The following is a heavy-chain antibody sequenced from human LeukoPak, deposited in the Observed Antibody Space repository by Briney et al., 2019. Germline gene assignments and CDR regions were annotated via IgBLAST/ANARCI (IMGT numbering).Heavy chain of an antibody. J-gene: IGHJ4*02. CDR3: TTEYYYDSSGAAKD. CDR1: GFTFSNAW. CDR2: IKSKTDGGTT. Sequence: GGSLRLSCAASGFTFSNAWMSWVRQAPGKGLEWVGCIKSKTDGGTTDYAAPVKGRFTISRDDSKNTLYLQMNSLKTEDTAVYYCTTEYYYDSSGAAKDWGQGTLVTVSS. V-gene: IGHV3-15*01. D-gene: IGHD3-22*01.